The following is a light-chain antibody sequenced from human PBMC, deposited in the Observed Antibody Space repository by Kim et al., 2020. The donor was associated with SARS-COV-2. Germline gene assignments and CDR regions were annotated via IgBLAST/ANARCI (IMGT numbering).Light chain of an antibody. CDR1: SSDVGGYNY. CDR2: DVS. V-gene: IGLV2-14*03. J-gene: IGLJ2*01. Sequence: QSITLPCTGTSSDVGGYNYGSRYQQHPGKAPKLMIYDVSNRPSGVSNRFSGSKSGNTASLTISGLQAEDETDYYCSSYTSSSTLVVFGGGTQLTVL. CDR3: SSYTSSSTLVV.